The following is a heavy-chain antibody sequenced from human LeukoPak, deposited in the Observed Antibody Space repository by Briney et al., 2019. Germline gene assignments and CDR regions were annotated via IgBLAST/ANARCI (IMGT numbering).Heavy chain of an antibody. CDR3: ARDLVAVTGRRDTFDI. CDR2: ISAYNGNS. CDR1: GSFFTYYG. V-gene: IGHV1-18*01. Sequence: EASVKVSCKASGSFFTYYGFSWVRQAAGQGLEWVGWISAYNGNSDYAQKFQSRVTMTTDKSTSTVYMELRSLTSDDTAVYYCARDLVAVTGRRDTFDIWGQGTMVTVSS. J-gene: IGHJ3*02. D-gene: IGHD6-19*01.